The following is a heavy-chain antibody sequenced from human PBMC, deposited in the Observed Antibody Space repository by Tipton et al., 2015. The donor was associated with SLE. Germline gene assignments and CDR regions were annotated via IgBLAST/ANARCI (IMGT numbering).Heavy chain of an antibody. Sequence: SLRLSCVVSGFIFADYAMHWVRQAPGKGLEWVAGVNSDGSNTNYADSVKGRFTISRDNAKNTLYLQMDSLREEDTSVYYCTRGIFKTLSTSGSYTYWGQETFVTVSS. CDR1: GFIFADYA. D-gene: IGHD3-10*01. V-gene: IGHV3-74*01. J-gene: IGHJ4*02. CDR2: VNSDGSNT. CDR3: TRGIFKTLSTSGSYTY.